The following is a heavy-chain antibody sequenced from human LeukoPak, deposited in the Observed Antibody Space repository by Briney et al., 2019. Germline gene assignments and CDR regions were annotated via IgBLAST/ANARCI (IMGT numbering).Heavy chain of an antibody. J-gene: IGHJ4*02. CDR3: ARDRGKYDSSDDYYYAYYFDY. CDR1: GYSFTTYG. CDR2: ISAYNGNT. D-gene: IGHD3-22*01. V-gene: IGHV1-18*01. Sequence: ASVKVSCKTSGYSFTTYGSTWVRQAPVQGLEWMGWISAYNGNTIYAQKFQGRVTMTTDTSTSTAYMELRSLRSDDTAVYYCARDRGKYDSSDDYYYAYYFDYWGQGTLVTVSS.